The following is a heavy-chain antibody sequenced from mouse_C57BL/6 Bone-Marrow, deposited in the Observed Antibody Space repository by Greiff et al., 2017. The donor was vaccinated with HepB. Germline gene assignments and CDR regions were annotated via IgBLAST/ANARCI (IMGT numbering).Heavy chain of an antibody. Sequence: EVKLVESGGGLVQPGGSLKLSCAASGFTFSDYYMYWVRQTPEKRLEWVAYISNGGGSTYYPDTVKGRFTISRDNAKNTLYLQMSRLKSEDTAMYYCARQTTMITTGYYYAMDYWGQGTSVTVSS. CDR2: ISNGGGST. CDR1: GFTFSDYY. CDR3: ARQTTMITTGYYYAMDY. V-gene: IGHV5-12*01. J-gene: IGHJ4*01. D-gene: IGHD2-4*01.